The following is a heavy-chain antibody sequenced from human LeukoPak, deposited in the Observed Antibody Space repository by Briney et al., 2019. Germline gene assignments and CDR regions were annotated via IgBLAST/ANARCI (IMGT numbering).Heavy chain of an antibody. J-gene: IGHJ6*02. Sequence: SETLSLTCAVSGGSISSGGYSWSWIRQPPGKGLEWIGYIYHSGSTYYNPSLKSRVTISVDRSKNQFSLKLSSVTAADTAVYYCARGVGTAALYDMDVWGQGTTVTVSS. D-gene: IGHD1-1*01. CDR2: IYHSGST. CDR3: ARGVGTAALYDMDV. V-gene: IGHV4-30-2*01. CDR1: GGSISSGGYS.